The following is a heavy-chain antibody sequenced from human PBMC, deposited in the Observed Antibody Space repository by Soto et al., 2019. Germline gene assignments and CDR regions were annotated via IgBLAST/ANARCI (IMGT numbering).Heavy chain of an antibody. D-gene: IGHD6-13*01. CDR3: ARGRTAGSKSGHPSDI. CDR2: INSGGTT. J-gene: IGHJ3*02. Sequence: GGSLRLSCATSGFTVSNYFMYWVRQAPGRGLEWLSMINSGGTTYYAESVQGRFTMSRDKSKTTLFLQMDSLGPDDTALYYCARGRTAGSKSGHPSDIWGQGTMVTVSS. V-gene: IGHV3-53*01. CDR1: GFTVSNYF.